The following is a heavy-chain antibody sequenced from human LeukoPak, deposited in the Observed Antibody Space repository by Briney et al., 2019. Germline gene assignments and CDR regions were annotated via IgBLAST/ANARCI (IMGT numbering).Heavy chain of an antibody. V-gene: IGHV3-11*04. CDR3: AISLPAAIGGFDY. J-gene: IGHJ4*02. Sequence: GGSLRLSCAASGFTFSDYYMSWIRQAPAKGLEWVSYISSSGSTIYYADSVKGRFTISRDNAKNSLYLQMNSLRAEDTAVYYCAISLPAAIGGFDYWGQGTLVTVSS. CDR1: GFTFSDYY. CDR2: ISSSGSTI. D-gene: IGHD2-2*01.